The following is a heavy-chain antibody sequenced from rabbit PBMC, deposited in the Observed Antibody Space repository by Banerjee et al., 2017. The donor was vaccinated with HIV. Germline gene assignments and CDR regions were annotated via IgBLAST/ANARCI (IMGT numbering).Heavy chain of an antibody. D-gene: IGHD2-1*01. CDR1: GFSISSVYW. CDR3: ARDNYDDYGDYDL. J-gene: IGHJ4*01. Sequence: QEQLEESGGDLVKPEGSLTLTCKASGFSISSVYWICWVRQAPGKGLEWIGCIYAGSSGSTNYANWAKGRFTISKTSSTTVTLQMTSLTAADTATYFCARDNYDDYGDYDLWGPGTLVTDS. CDR2: IYAGSSGST. V-gene: IGHV1S45*01.